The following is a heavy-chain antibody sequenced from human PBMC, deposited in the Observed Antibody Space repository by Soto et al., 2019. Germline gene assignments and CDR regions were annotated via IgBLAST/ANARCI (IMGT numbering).Heavy chain of an antibody. D-gene: IGHD6-13*01. CDR1: GGSISSYY. CDR2: IYTSGST. Sequence: SETLSLTXTVSGGSISSYYWSWIRQPAGKGLEWIGRIYTSGSTNYNPSLKSRVTMSVDTSKNQFSLKLSSVTAADTAVYYCARVARGIAAAGFEPWGQGTLVTVSS. CDR3: ARVARGIAAAGFEP. J-gene: IGHJ5*02. V-gene: IGHV4-4*07.